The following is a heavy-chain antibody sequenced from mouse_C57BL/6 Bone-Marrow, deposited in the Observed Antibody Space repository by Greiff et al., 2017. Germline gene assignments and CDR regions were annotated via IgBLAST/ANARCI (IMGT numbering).Heavy chain of an antibody. CDR1: GYTFTSYW. CDR2: IDPSDSYT. Sequence: QVQLQQPGAELVMPGASVKLSCKASGYTFTSYWMHWVKQRPGHGLEWIGKIDPSDSYTNYNQKFKGKSTLTIDKSSSTASMQLSSLTYEDSAVYYCARGGFRRRRYAIDYWGQGTLVTVSA. V-gene: IGHV1-69*01. CDR3: ARGGFRRRRYAIDY. J-gene: IGHJ4*01.